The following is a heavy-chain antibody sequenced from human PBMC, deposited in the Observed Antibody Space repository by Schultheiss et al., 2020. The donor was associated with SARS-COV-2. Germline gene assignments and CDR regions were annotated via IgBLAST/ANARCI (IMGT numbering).Heavy chain of an antibody. CDR3: ASMGRRAAGRDNWFDP. J-gene: IGHJ5*02. CDR2: INHSGST. V-gene: IGHV4-34*01. Sequence: SQTLSLTCTVSGGSISSYYWSWIRQPPGKGLEWIGEINHSGSTNYNPSLKSRVTISVDTSKNQFSLKLSSVTAADTAVYYCASMGRRAAGRDNWFDPWGQGTLVTVSS. D-gene: IGHD6-13*01. CDR1: GGSISSYY.